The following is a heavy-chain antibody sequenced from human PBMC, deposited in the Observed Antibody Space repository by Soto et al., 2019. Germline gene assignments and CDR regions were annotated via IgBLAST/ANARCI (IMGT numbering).Heavy chain of an antibody. Sequence: VQLVESGGALVQPGGSLRLSCAASGFTFDKYWMHWARQTPGKGLVWVSRINTDGGSTTYADSVKGRFTISRDNAKNSLDLQMNSLRAEDTAVYYCVRDPVGVDSTFYFDSWGQGTLVTVTS. V-gene: IGHV3-74*01. J-gene: IGHJ4*02. CDR3: VRDPVGVDSTFYFDS. D-gene: IGHD2-15*01. CDR1: GFTFDKYW. CDR2: INTDGGST.